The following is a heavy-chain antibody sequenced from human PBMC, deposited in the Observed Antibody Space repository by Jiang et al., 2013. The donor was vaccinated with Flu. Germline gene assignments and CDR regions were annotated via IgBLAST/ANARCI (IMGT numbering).Heavy chain of an antibody. J-gene: IGHJ6*02. CDR2: ISAYNGNT. Sequence: GAEVKKPGASVKVSCKASGYTFTSYGISWVRQAPGQGLEWMGWISAYNGNTNYAQKLQGRVTMTTDTSTSTAYMELRSLRSDDTAVYYCARDLSVTETYYYYGMDVWGQGTTVTVSS. V-gene: IGHV1-18*01. D-gene: IGHD4-23*01. CDR1: GYTFTSYG. CDR3: ARDLSVTETYYYYGMDV.